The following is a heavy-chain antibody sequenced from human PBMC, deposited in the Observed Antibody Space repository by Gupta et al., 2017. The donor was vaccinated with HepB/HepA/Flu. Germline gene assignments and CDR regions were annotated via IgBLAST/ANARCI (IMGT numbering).Heavy chain of an antibody. CDR1: GFTVSSNY. Sequence: EVQLVESGGGLVQPGGSLRLSCAASGFTVSSNYMSWVRQAPGKGLEWVSVIYSGGSTYYADSVKGRFTISRDNSKNTLYLQMNSLRAEDTAVYYCARGLSPDYGDYGLDWYFDLWGRGTLVTVSS. D-gene: IGHD4-17*01. CDR3: ARGLSPDYGDYGLDWYFDL. CDR2: IYSGGST. V-gene: IGHV3-66*01. J-gene: IGHJ2*01.